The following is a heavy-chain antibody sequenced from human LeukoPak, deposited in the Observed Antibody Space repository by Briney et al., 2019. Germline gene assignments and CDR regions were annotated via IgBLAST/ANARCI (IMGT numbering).Heavy chain of an antibody. CDR1: GGTFSSYA. Sequence: GASVKVSCKASGGTFSSYAISWVRQAPGQGLEWMGRIIPILGIANYAQKFQGRVTITADKSTSTAYMELSSLRSEDTAVYYCARVLPYGLDAFDIWGQGTMVTVSS. D-gene: IGHD4-17*01. J-gene: IGHJ3*02. V-gene: IGHV1-69*04. CDR2: IIPILGIA. CDR3: ARVLPYGLDAFDI.